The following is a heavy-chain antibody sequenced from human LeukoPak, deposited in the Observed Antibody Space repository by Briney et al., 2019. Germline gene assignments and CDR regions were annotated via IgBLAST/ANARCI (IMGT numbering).Heavy chain of an antibody. D-gene: IGHD6-19*01. CDR1: GGTFSSHA. J-gene: IGHJ1*01. Sequence: SVKVSCKASGGTFSSHAISWVRQAPGQGLEWMGRIIPILGIANYAQKFQGRVTITADKSTSTAYMEPSSLRSEDTAVYYCAFRIAVAGSVEYFQHWGQGTLVTVSS. CDR2: IIPILGIA. V-gene: IGHV1-69*04. CDR3: AFRIAVAGSVEYFQH.